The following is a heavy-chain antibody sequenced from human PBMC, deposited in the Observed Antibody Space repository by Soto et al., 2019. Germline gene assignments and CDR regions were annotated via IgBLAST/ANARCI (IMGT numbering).Heavy chain of an antibody. CDR3: TTGVGANGFHYYYKGTDV. D-gene: IGHD1-26*01. CDR2: VKGKSDGEAT. V-gene: IGHV3-15*01. Sequence: VGSLRLSCAASGFTFRNAWMSWVRQAPGKGLEWVGRVKGKSDGEATDYGAPVKGRFIISRDDSKNMLYLQLNSLKAEDTAVYYCTTGVGANGFHYYYKGTDVWGRGTTVTVSS. J-gene: IGHJ6*02. CDR1: GFTFRNAW.